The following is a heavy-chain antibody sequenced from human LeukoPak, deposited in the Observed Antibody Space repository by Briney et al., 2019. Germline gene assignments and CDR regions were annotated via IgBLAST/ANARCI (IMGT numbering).Heavy chain of an antibody. CDR1: GFTVSSNY. Sequence: QPGGSLRLSCAASGFTVSSNYMSWVRQAPGRGLEWVSVIYSGGSTYYADSVKGRLTISRDNSKNTLYLQMNSLRAEDTAVYYCARSPPHYDSSGYPLAFDIWGQGTMVTVSS. D-gene: IGHD3-22*01. V-gene: IGHV3-53*01. CDR2: IYSGGST. J-gene: IGHJ3*02. CDR3: ARSPPHYDSSGYPLAFDI.